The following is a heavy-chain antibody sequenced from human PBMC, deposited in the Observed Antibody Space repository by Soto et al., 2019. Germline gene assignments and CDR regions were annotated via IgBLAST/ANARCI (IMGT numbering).Heavy chain of an antibody. J-gene: IGHJ1*01. V-gene: IGHV3-23*01. CDR1: GFTFSSYG. D-gene: IGHD3-3*02. CDR3: ATHLGLYFQH. Sequence: PGGSLRLSCAASGFTFSSYGMHWVRQAPGKGLEWVSAISGSGGSTYYADSVKGRLTISRDNSKNTLYLQMNSLRAEDTAVYYCATHLGLYFQHWGQGTLVTVSS. CDR2: ISGSGGST.